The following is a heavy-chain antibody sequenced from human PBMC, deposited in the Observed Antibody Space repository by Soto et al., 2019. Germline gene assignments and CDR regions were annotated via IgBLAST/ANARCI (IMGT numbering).Heavy chain of an antibody. Sequence: ASVKVSCKVSGYTLTELSMHWVRQAPGKGLEWMGGFDPEDGETIYAQKFQGRVTMTEDTSTDTAYMELSSLRSEDTAVYYCATDIVVVPAASGRGYYGMDVWGQGTKVTVSS. CDR3: ATDIVVVPAASGRGYYGMDV. V-gene: IGHV1-24*01. J-gene: IGHJ6*02. CDR1: GYTLTELS. CDR2: FDPEDGET. D-gene: IGHD2-2*01.